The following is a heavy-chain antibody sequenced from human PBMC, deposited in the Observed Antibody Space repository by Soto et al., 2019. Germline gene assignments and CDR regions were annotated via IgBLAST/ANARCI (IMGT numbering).Heavy chain of an antibody. Sequence: QVQLQESGPGLVKPSETLSLTCTVSGGSISSYYWSWIRQPPGKGLEWIGYIYYSGSTNYNPSLKSRVTISVDTSKNQFSLKLSSVTAADTAVYYCARDLENGEQQLDHAFDIWGQGTMVTVSS. V-gene: IGHV4-59*01. CDR3: ARDLENGEQQLDHAFDI. CDR2: IYYSGST. J-gene: IGHJ3*02. D-gene: IGHD6-13*01. CDR1: GGSISSYY.